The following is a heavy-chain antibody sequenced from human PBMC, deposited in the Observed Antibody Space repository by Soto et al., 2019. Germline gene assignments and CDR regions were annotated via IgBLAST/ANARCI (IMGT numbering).Heavy chain of an antibody. CDR2: LSVYNGNT. V-gene: IGHV1-18*04. CDR3: ATSYTYGSYWYYDL. CDR1: GYTFTTYG. D-gene: IGHD5-18*01. Sequence: QVKLVQSRAEVKHPGASVKVSCKAYGYTFTTYGISWVRQAPGQGLEWMGWLSVYNGNTNYAERLQCKVTMTPDTSTITAYLKLWGLGSDDTAMYYCATSYTYGSYWYYDLWDRGTLVTVSS. J-gene: IGHJ2*01.